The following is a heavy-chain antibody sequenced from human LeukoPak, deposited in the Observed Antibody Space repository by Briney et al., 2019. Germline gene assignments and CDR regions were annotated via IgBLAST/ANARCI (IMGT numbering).Heavy chain of an antibody. V-gene: IGHV3-23*01. J-gene: IGHJ4*02. CDR1: GFTFSSYA. CDR3: AKNRGYSYGPEDY. CDR2: ISGSGGST. D-gene: IGHD5-18*01. Sequence: GGSLRLSCAASGFTFSSYAMSWVRQAPGQGLEWVSVISGSGGSTYYADSVKGRFTISRDNSKNTLYLQMNSLRDEDTAVYYCAKNRGYSYGPEDYWGQGTLVTVSS.